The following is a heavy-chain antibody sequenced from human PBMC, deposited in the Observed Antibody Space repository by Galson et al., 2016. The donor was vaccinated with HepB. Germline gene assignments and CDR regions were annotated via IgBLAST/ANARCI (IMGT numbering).Heavy chain of an antibody. V-gene: IGHV3-43*01. Sequence: SLRLSCAASGFTFDDYTMHWVRQVPGKGLEWVALISWDGRSPDYADSVRSRFIISRDNRQNILYLQMNSLTTEDTALYYCGKDWGSLWESSGKGMDVWGQGTTVIVSS. D-gene: IGHD3-10*01. CDR2: ISWDGRSP. CDR1: GFTFDDYT. J-gene: IGHJ6*02. CDR3: GKDWGSLWESSGKGMDV.